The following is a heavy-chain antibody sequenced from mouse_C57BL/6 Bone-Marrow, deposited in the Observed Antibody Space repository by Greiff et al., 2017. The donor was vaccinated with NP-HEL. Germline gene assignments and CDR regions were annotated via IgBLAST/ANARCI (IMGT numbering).Heavy chain of an antibody. D-gene: IGHD2-4*01. J-gene: IGHJ4*01. Sequence: EVQLVESEGGLVQPGSSMKLSCTASGFTFSDYYMAWVRQVPEKGLEWVANINYDGSSTYYLDSLKSRFIISRANATNILYLQMGSLKSEDTATYYCAREGGLRRRTYAMDYWGQGTSVTVSS. V-gene: IGHV5-16*01. CDR3: AREGGLRRRTYAMDY. CDR2: INYDGSST. CDR1: GFTFSDYY.